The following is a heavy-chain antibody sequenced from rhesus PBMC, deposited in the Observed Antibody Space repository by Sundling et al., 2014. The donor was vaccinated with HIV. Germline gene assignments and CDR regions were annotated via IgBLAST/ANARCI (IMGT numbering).Heavy chain of an antibody. CDR3: ARHHCSGTYCYWYFDL. Sequence: QVQLQESGPGLVKPSETLSLTCAVSGGSISSNYWSWIRQAPGKGLEWIGYIYGSGSSTNYNPSLKSRVTLSVDTSKNQFSLKLSSVTAADTAVYYCARHHCSGTYCYWYFDLWGPGTPITISS. V-gene: IGHV4-169*01. CDR2: IYGSGSST. J-gene: IGHJ2*01. CDR1: GGSISSNY. D-gene: IGHD2-15*01.